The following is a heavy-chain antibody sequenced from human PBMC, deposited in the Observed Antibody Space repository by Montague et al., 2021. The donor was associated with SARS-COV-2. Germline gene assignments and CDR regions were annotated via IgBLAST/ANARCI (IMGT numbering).Heavy chain of an antibody. Sequence: ETLSLTCTVSGGSISSSSYYWGWIRQPPEKGLEWIGSIYYSGSTYYNPSLKSRVTVSVGTSKNQFSLKLSSVTAADTAVYYCARESGSGSYLVYWGQGTLVTVSS. D-gene: IGHD3-10*01. CDR2: IYYSGST. CDR1: GGSISSSSYY. J-gene: IGHJ4*02. V-gene: IGHV4-39*01. CDR3: ARESGSGSYLVY.